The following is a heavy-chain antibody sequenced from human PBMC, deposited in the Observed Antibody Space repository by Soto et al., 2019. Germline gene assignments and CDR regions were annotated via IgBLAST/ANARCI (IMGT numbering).Heavy chain of an antibody. CDR3: ARDSISGGGNPGDWFDP. V-gene: IGHV1-69*01. CDR1: GGTFSSYA. Sequence: QVQLVQSGAEVKKPGSSVKVSCKASGGTFSSYAISWVRQAPGQGLEWMGGIIPIFGTANYAQKFQGRVTITADESTSTAYMELSSLRSEVTAVYYCARDSISGGGNPGDWFDPWGQGTLVTVSS. D-gene: IGHD2-15*01. J-gene: IGHJ5*02. CDR2: IIPIFGTA.